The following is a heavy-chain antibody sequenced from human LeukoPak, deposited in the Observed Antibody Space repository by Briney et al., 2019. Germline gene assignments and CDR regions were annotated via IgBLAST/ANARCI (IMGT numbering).Heavy chain of an antibody. CDR2: ISSTSNYI. CDR3: ARDARLDAFDI. V-gene: IGHV3-21*01. CDR1: GFTFSTYS. J-gene: IGHJ3*02. Sequence: PGGSLRLSCAASGFTFSTYSMNWVRQAPGKGLEWVSSISSTSNYIFYADSVKGRFTISRDNAKNSLYLQMNSLRAEDTAVYYCARDARLDAFDIWGQGTMVTVSS. D-gene: IGHD6-6*01.